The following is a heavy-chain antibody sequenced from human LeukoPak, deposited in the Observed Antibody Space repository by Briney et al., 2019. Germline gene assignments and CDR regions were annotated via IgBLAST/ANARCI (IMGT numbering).Heavy chain of an antibody. Sequence: PGGSLRLSCAASGFTIRNYAMNWVRQAPGKGLEWVSSIWSSSTTIFYADSLKGRFTISRDNAKNSLFLQMNSLSAEDTAVYYCVRDPEGDGYYGMDVWGQGTSVTVSS. CDR3: VRDPEGDGYYGMDV. D-gene: IGHD3-10*01. CDR1: GFTIRNYA. V-gene: IGHV3-21*01. CDR2: IWSSSTTI. J-gene: IGHJ6*02.